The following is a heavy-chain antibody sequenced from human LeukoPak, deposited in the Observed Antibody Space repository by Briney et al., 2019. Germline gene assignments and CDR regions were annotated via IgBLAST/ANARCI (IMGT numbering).Heavy chain of an antibody. J-gene: IGHJ4*02. CDR2: INPNSGGT. D-gene: IGHD3-3*01. V-gene: IGHV1-2*02. CDR1: GYTFTGYY. Sequence: ASVKVSCKASGYTFTGYYMHWVRQAPGQGLEWMGWINPNSGGTNYAQKFLDRVTMTMDTSISTAYMELNSLRSEDTAVYYCARGRYLEPFEWWGQGALVTVSS. CDR3: ARGRYLEPFEW.